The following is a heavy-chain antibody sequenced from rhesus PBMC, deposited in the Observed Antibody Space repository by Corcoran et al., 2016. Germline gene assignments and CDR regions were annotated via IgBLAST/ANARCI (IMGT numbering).Heavy chain of an antibody. V-gene: IGHV4-169*02. D-gene: IGHD2-15*01. CDR2: IYGSGNST. J-gene: IGHJ4*01. Sequence: QLQLQESGPGLVKPSETLSVTCAVSGGSISSSYWSWIRQAPGKGLEWIGYIYGSGNSTNYYPSLKSLVTLSVATSKNQLSLKLSSVTTADTAVYYCARDRGYCSTTYCSSGYFDYWGQGVLVTVSS. CDR1: GGSISSSY. CDR3: ARDRGYCSTTYCSSGYFDY.